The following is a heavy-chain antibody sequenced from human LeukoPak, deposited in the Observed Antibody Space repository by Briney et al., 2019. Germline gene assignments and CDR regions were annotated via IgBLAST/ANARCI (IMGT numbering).Heavy chain of an antibody. Sequence: SETLSLTCTVSGGSISSYYWSWIRQPPGKGLEWIGYIYYSGSTNYNPSLKSRVTISVDTSKNQFSLKLSSVTAADTAVYYCARLSPRCSSTSCYYYYVMDVWGQGTTVTVSS. D-gene: IGHD2-2*01. J-gene: IGHJ6*02. CDR3: ARLSPRCSSTSCYYYYVMDV. CDR2: IYYSGST. CDR1: GGSISSYY. V-gene: IGHV4-59*08.